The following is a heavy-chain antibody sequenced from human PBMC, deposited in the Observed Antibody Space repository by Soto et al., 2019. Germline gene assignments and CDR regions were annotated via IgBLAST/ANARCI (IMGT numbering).Heavy chain of an antibody. CDR1: GFTFDDYA. Sequence: DVQLVESGGGLVQPGRSLRLSCGASGFTFDDYAIHWGLQAPGKGLECVSGISWNCGSIGYADAVKGRFTISRDNAKNSLYLQMNSLRADDTVLYYCAKGLELVVAATRVRDSGYDYGMDVGGQGTTVTVSS. V-gene: IGHV3-9*01. D-gene: IGHD2-15*01. CDR2: ISWNCGSI. J-gene: IGHJ6*02. CDR3: AKGLELVVAATRVRDSGYDYGMDV.